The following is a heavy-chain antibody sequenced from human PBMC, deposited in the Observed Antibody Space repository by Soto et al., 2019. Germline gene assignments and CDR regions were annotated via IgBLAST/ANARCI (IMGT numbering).Heavy chain of an antibody. D-gene: IGHD2-15*01. J-gene: IGHJ6*02. CDR1: GYTFTSYD. V-gene: IGHV1-8*01. Sequence: ASVKVSCKASGYTFTSYDINWVRQATGQGLEWMGWMNPNSGNTGYAQEFQGRVTMTRNTSISTAYTELSSLRSEDTAVYYCARGRIQYGMDVWGQGTTVTVSS. CDR3: ARGRIQYGMDV. CDR2: MNPNSGNT.